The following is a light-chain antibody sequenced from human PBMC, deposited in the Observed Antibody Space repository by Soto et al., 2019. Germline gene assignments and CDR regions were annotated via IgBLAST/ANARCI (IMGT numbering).Light chain of an antibody. V-gene: IGKV3-11*01. CDR3: QQRSNLIT. CDR2: DAS. CDR1: QSVSSY. J-gene: IGKJ5*01. Sequence: EVVLTHSPATLSLSPWERATLSCRASQSVSSYLAWYQQKPGQAPRLLIYDASNRATGIPARFSGSGSGTDFTLTISSLEPEDFAVYYCQQRSNLITFGQGTRLEIK.